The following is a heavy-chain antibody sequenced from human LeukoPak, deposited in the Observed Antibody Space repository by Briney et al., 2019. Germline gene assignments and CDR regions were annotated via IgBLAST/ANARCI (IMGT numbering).Heavy chain of an antibody. CDR2: ISSSSSYI. J-gene: IGHJ4*02. CDR3: AREEVDTAMVFDY. V-gene: IGHV3-21*01. D-gene: IGHD5-18*01. CDR1: GFTFSSYS. Sequence: GGSLRLSCAASGFTFSSYSMSWVRQAPGKGLEWVSSISSSSSYIYYADSVKGRFTISRDNAKNSLYLQMNSLRAEDTAVYYCAREEVDTAMVFDYWGQGTLVTVSS.